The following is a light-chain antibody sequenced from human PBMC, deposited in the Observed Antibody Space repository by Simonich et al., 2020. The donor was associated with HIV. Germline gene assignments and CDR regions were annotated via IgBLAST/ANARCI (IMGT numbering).Light chain of an antibody. CDR3: PLT. V-gene: IGKV4-1*01. J-gene: IGKJ4*01. CDR1: QSVLYSSNNKNY. Sequence: DIVMTQSPDSLAVSLGERATFNCKSSQSVLYSSNNKNYLAWFQQKPGQPPKLLIYWASTRESGVPDRFSGSGSGTDFTLTISSLQAEDVAVYSTPLTFGGGTKVEIK. CDR2: WAS.